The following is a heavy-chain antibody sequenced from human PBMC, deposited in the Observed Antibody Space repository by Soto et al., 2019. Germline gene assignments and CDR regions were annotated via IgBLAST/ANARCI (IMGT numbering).Heavy chain of an antibody. CDR2: ISSSSSYI. D-gene: IGHD3-22*01. V-gene: IGHV3-21*01. J-gene: IGHJ4*02. CDR3: AREATYYYDRSGYYPDY. CDR1: GFTFSSYS. Sequence: EVQLVESGGGLVKPGGSLRLSCAASGFTFSSYSMNWVRQAPGKGLEWVSSISSSSSYIYYADSVKGRFTISRDNAKNSLYLQMNSLRAEDTAVYYCAREATYYYDRSGYYPDYWGQGTLVTVSS.